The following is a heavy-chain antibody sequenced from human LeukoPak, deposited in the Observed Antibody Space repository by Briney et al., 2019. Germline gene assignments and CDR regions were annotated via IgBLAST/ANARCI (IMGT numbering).Heavy chain of an antibody. CDR1: GFTFSSYW. D-gene: IGHD3-16*01. Sequence: GGSLRLSCAASGFTFSSYWMTWVRQAPGKGLEWVANINQGGSEKYYVDSVKGRFTISRDNAKNSLYLQMNSLRAEDTAVYYCNRGSGNDIWGQGTMVTVSS. V-gene: IGHV3-7*01. CDR3: NRGSGNDI. J-gene: IGHJ3*02. CDR2: INQGGSEK.